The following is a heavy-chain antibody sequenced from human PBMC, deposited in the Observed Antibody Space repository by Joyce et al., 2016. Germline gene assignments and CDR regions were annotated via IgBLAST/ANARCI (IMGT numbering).Heavy chain of an antibody. CDR1: GYTLSDLS. Sequence: QVQLLQSGAEVKKTGASVKVSCKVSGYTLSDLSMHWVRQAPGKGLDWMGTSDTDYGEAIYAQKFEGRITMTEDTSTDTAYMEMSGLKSDDTAVYFCATGTELVGFQYWGQGTLVTVSS. V-gene: IGHV1-24*01. CDR2: SDTDYGEA. D-gene: IGHD2-8*02. CDR3: ATGTELVGFQY. J-gene: IGHJ1*01.